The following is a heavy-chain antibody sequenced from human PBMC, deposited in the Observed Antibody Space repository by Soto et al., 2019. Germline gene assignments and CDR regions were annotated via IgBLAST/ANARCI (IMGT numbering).Heavy chain of an antibody. CDR1: GGTFSSYA. D-gene: IGHD4-17*01. CDR2: IIPIFGTA. CDR3: ARGTRYGDWEGDYYYGMDV. V-gene: IGHV1-69*06. J-gene: IGHJ6*02. Sequence: QVQLVQSGAEVKKPGSSVKVSCKAYGGTFSSYAISWMRQAPGQGLEWMGGIIPIFGTANYAQKFQGRVTITADKSTSTAYMELSSLRSEDTAVYYCARGTRYGDWEGDYYYGMDVWGQGTTVTVSS.